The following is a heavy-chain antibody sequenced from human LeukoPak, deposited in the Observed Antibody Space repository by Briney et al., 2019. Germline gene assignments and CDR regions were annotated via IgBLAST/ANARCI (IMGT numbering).Heavy chain of an antibody. CDR2: ISGSGGST. Sequence: GGSLRLSCAASGFTFSSYAMSWVRQAPGKGLEWVSAISGSGGSTYYADSVKGRFTISRDNSKNTLYLQMNSLRAEDTAVHYCANLAVYYYYYMDVWGKGTTVTVSS. CDR3: ANLAVYYYYYMDV. J-gene: IGHJ6*03. V-gene: IGHV3-23*01. CDR1: GFTFSSYA.